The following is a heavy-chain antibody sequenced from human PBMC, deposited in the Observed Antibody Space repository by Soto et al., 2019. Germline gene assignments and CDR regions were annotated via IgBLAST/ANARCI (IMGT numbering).Heavy chain of an antibody. CDR1: GFTFSSYG. V-gene: IGHV3-30*18. CDR3: AKNGDYYDSSGYYPGVAFDI. J-gene: IGHJ3*02. D-gene: IGHD3-22*01. Sequence: GGSLRLSCAASGFTFSSYGMHWVRQAPGKGLEWVAVISYDGSNKYYADSVKGRFTISRDNSKNTLYLQMNSLRAEDTAVYYCAKNGDYYDSSGYYPGVAFDIWGQGTMVTVSS. CDR2: ISYDGSNK.